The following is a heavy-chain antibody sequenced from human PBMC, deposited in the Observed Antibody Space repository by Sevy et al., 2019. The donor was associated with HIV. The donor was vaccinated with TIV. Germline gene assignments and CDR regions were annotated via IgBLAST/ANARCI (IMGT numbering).Heavy chain of an antibody. Sequence: SETLSLTCSVSGGSFSRYFWTWVRQSPGKGLEWIGNIYFTGNTHYSPSLKSRVTLSLDTSKSQFSLTLKSVTAADTAIYFCARDSTTRPRVLDYWGQGTLVTVSS. CDR1: GGSFSRYF. CDR2: IYFTGNT. J-gene: IGHJ4*02. V-gene: IGHV4-59*01. CDR3: ARDSTTRPRVLDY. D-gene: IGHD1-1*01.